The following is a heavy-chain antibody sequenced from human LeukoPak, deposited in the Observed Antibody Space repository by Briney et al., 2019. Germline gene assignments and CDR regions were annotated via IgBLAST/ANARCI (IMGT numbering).Heavy chain of an antibody. CDR3: ARTGYCSSTSCYFHYYFYMDV. CDR2: MNPNSGNT. CDR1: GYTFTGYY. J-gene: IGHJ6*03. V-gene: IGHV1-8*02. Sequence: GASVKVSCKASGYTFTGYYMHWVRQAPGQGLEWMGWMNPNSGNTGYAQKFQGRVTMTRNTSISTAYMELSSLRSEDTAVYYCARTGYCSSTSCYFHYYFYMDVWGKGTTVTISS. D-gene: IGHD2-2*01.